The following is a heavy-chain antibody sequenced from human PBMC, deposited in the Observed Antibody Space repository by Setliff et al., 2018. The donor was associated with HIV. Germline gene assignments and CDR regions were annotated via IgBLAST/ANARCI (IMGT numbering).Heavy chain of an antibody. D-gene: IGHD3-22*01. CDR1: GFTVSSNY. CDR2: IYSDDTT. J-gene: IGHJ4*02. Sequence: PGGSLRLSCAASGFTVSSNYMTWVRQAPGKGLEWVAIIYSDDTTYYADSVKGRFTISRDNSKNTLFLHINSLRAEDTAVYYCVKDYYDSTGHQSVFDFWGQGTLVTVSS. V-gene: IGHV3-66*02. CDR3: VKDYYDSTGHQSVFDF.